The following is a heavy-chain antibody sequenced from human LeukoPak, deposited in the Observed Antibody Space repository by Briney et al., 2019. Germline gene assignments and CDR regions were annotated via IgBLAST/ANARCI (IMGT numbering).Heavy chain of an antibody. CDR1: GFTFSSYG. CDR2: ISYDGTNK. V-gene: IGHV3-30*18. D-gene: IGHD3-9*01. CDR3: AKDHALLRYFDWFIDY. Sequence: PGGSLRLSCAASGFTFSSYGMHWVRQAPGKGLEWVAVISYDGTNKYYADSVKGRFTISRDNSKNTLYLQMNSLRAEDTAVYYCAKDHALLRYFDWFIDYWGQGTLVTVSS. J-gene: IGHJ4*02.